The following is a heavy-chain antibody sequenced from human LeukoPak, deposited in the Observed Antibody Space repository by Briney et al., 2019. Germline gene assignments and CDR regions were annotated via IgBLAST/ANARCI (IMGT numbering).Heavy chain of an antibody. CDR1: GGSISSSNW. CDR2: IYHSGST. Sequence: SETLSLTCAVSGGSISSSNWWSWVRQPPGKGLEWIGEIYHSGSTYYNPSLKSRVTISVDTSKNQFSLRLSSVTAADTAVYYCAREYPYYDFWSAYYGSDYYFDYWGQGTLVTVSS. J-gene: IGHJ4*02. CDR3: AREYPYYDFWSAYYGSDYYFDY. V-gene: IGHV4-4*02. D-gene: IGHD3-3*01.